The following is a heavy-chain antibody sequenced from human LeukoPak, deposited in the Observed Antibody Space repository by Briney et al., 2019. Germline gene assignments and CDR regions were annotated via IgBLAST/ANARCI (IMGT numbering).Heavy chain of an antibody. CDR2: IRPDGSHI. V-gene: IGHV3-33*08. CDR3: LREVDWKYAFDY. J-gene: IGHJ4*02. CDR1: GFTFSSYW. Sequence: GGSLRLSCAASGFTFSSYWMHWVRQAPGKGLEWVAVIRPDGSHISYVDPVKGRFTISRDNSNNMLYLQMNSLRAEDTALYYCLREVDWKYAFDYWGRGTLVTVSS. D-gene: IGHD1-7*01.